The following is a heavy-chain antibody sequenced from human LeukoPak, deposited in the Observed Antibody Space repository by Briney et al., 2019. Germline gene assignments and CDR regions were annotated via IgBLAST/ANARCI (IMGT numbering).Heavy chain of an antibody. V-gene: IGHV4-59*01. CDR2: IDYSGST. D-gene: IGHD4-23*01. J-gene: IGHJ1*01. Sequence: PSETLSLTCSVSGDSLSTYYWNWIRQPPGKGLEWIGYIDYSGSTNYNPSLKSRVTISVDTSKNQFSLKLSSVTAADTAVYYCARMEDDYGGNRECIRPNPLLYF. CDR3: ARMEDDYGGNRECIRPNPLLYF. CDR1: GDSLSTYY.